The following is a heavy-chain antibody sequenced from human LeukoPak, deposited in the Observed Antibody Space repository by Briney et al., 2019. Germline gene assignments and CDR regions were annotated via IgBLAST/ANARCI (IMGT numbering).Heavy chain of an antibody. CDR2: INPNSGGT. D-gene: IGHD2-15*01. Sequence: ASVKVSCKASGYTFIGYYMHWVRQAPGQGLEWMGWINPNSGGTNYAQKFQGRVTMTRDTSISTAYMELSRLRSDDTAVYYCARVFIYCSGGSCYCDYWGQGTLVTVSS. CDR1: GYTFIGYY. CDR3: ARVFIYCSGGSCYCDY. J-gene: IGHJ4*02. V-gene: IGHV1-2*02.